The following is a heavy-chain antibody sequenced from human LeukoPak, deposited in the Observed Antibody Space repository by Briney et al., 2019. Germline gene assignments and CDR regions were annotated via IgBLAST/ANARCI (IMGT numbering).Heavy chain of an antibody. CDR1: GYTFTIYA. CDR3: ARDRCSGGSCYSGYFDY. CDR2: INAGNGNT. D-gene: IGHD2-15*01. J-gene: IGHJ4*02. V-gene: IGHV1-3*01. Sequence: EASVNVSCKASGYTFTIYAMHWVRQAPGQRLEWMGWINAGNGNTKYSQKFQGRVTITRDTSASTAYMELSSLRSEDTAVYYCARDRCSGGSCYSGYFDYWGQGTLVTVSS.